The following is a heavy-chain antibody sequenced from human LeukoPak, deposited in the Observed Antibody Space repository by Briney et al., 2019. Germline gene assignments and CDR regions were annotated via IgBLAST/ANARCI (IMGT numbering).Heavy chain of an antibody. CDR2: TIPLFGTT. Sequence: SVKVSCKASEGSFSSHAVGWVRQAPGQGLEWLGGTIPLFGTTRYAQKFQGRVTITTDESTRTAYMDLSSLTSEDTAVYYCARGSWDDVGYYYYYYMDVWGKGSTVTVSS. J-gene: IGHJ6*03. CDR1: EGSFSSHA. CDR3: ARGSWDDVGYYYYYYMDV. V-gene: IGHV1-69*05. D-gene: IGHD1-1*01.